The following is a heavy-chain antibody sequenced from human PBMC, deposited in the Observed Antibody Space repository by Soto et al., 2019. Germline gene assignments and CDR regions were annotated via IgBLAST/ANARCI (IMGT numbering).Heavy chain of an antibody. Sequence: GGSLRLSCAASGFTFSSYWMHWVRQAPGKGLVWVSRINSDGSSTSYADSVKGRFTISRDNAKNTLYLQMNSLRAEDTAVYYCASFFSDSSSWPYYFDYWGQGTLVTVSS. CDR1: GFTFSSYW. CDR2: INSDGSST. CDR3: ASFFSDSSSWPYYFDY. J-gene: IGHJ4*02. D-gene: IGHD6-13*01. V-gene: IGHV3-74*01.